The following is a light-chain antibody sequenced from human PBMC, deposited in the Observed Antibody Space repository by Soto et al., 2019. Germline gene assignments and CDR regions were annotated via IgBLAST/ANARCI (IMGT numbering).Light chain of an antibody. Sequence: QAVVTQEPSLTVSPGGTVTLTCGSSTGAVTSGHYPYWFQQKPGQAPRTLIYDTSNKHSWTPARFSGSLLGGKAALTLSGAQPEDAAEYYCFLSSSGADVVFGGGTKLTVL. CDR1: TGAVTSGHY. V-gene: IGLV7-46*01. J-gene: IGLJ2*01. CDR2: DTS. CDR3: FLSSSGADVV.